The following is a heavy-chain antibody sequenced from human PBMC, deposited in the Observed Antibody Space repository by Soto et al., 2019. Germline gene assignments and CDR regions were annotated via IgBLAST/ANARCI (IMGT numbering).Heavy chain of an antibody. J-gene: IGHJ6*02. D-gene: IGHD3-3*01. Sequence: PSETLSLTCTVSGGSISSYYWSWIRQPPGKGLEWIGYIYYSGSTNYNPSLKSRVTISVDTSKNQFSLKLSSVTAADTAVYYCARVQGLEGGPYYYGMDVWGQGTTVTVSS. CDR3: ARVQGLEGGPYYYGMDV. V-gene: IGHV4-59*01. CDR1: GGSISSYY. CDR2: IYYSGST.